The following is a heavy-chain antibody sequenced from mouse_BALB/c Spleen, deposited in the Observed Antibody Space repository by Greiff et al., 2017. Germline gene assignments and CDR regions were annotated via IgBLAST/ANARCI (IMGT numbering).Heavy chain of an antibody. J-gene: IGHJ3*01. CDR3: TREGNYVGKFAY. CDR2: IYPGSGST. V-gene: IGHV1S22*01. Sequence: LQQPGSELVRPGASVKLSCKASGYTFTSYWMHWVKQRPGQGLEWIGNIYPGSGSTNYDEKFKSKATLTVDTSSSTAYMQLSSLTSEDSAVYYCTREGNYVGKFAYWGQGTLVTVSA. CDR1: GYTFTSYW. D-gene: IGHD2-1*01.